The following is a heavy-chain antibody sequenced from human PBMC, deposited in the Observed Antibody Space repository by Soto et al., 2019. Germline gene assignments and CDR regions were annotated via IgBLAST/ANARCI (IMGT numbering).Heavy chain of an antibody. CDR3: ASEVSSTDGMDV. CDR1: GGSISSSSYY. Sequence: SETLSLTCTVSGGSISSSSYYWGWIRQPPGKGLEWIGSIYYSGSTYYNPSLKSRATISVDTSKSQFSLKLRSVTAADTATYYCASEVSSTDGMDVWGQGTTVTVSS. D-gene: IGHD2-15*01. CDR2: IYYSGST. V-gene: IGHV4-39*01. J-gene: IGHJ6*02.